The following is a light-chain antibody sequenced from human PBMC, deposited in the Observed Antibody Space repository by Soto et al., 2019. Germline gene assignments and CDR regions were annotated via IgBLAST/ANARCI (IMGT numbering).Light chain of an antibody. CDR1: QSVSSY. CDR3: QHRSNSPL. CDR2: DAS. Sequence: EIVLTQSPATMSLSPGERATLSCRASQSVSSYLACYQQKPGQAPRLLIYDASNRATGIPARFSGSGSGTDFTLTISSLEPEDFAVYYCQHRSNSPLFGGGTKVEIK. V-gene: IGKV3-11*01. J-gene: IGKJ4*01.